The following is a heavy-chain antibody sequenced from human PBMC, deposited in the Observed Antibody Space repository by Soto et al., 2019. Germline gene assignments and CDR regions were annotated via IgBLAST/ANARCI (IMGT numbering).Heavy chain of an antibody. Sequence: GGSLRLSCAASGFTFTNYWMHWVRQVPGKGLEWVSRINSYSSHTTYADSVKGRFTISRDNAQNSLYLQMNSLRAEDTAVYYCTTDLTDILPWDVWGQGTTVTVSS. CDR3: TTDLTDILPWDV. CDR2: INSYSSHT. J-gene: IGHJ6*02. D-gene: IGHD3-9*01. V-gene: IGHV3-74*01. CDR1: GFTFTNYW.